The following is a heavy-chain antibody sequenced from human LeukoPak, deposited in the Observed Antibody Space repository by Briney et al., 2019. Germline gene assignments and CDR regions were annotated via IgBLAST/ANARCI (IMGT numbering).Heavy chain of an antibody. J-gene: IGHJ6*04. D-gene: IGHD6-13*01. CDR2: INPNSGGT. V-gene: IGHV1-2*04. CDR1: GYTFTGYY. CDR3: ARDLGAAAVYGMDV. Sequence: GASVKVSCKASGYTFTGYYMHWARQAPGQGLEWMGWINPNSGGTNYAQKFQGWVTMTRDTSISTAYMELSRLRSDDTAVYYCARDLGAAAVYGMDVWGKGTTVTVSS.